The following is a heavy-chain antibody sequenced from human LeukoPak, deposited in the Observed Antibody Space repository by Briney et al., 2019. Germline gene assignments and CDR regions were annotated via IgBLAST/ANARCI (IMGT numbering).Heavy chain of an antibody. CDR3: ARDRYGDYFDY. V-gene: IGHV3-7*01. CDR1: GFSFSAYW. Sequence: GGSLRLSCAASGFSFSAYWMSWVRQAPGKGLEWVANIKVDGTEKYYVDSVKGRFTISRDNAKNSLSLQMSGLRAEDTAVYYCARDRYGDYFDYWGQGTRVTVSS. CDR2: IKVDGTEK. J-gene: IGHJ4*02. D-gene: IGHD4-17*01.